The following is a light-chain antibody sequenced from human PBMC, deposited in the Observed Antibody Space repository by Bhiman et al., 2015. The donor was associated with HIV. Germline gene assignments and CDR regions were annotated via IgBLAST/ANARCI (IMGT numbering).Light chain of an antibody. J-gene: IGLJ3*02. CDR1: GSDIGGYDY. CDR2: DVY. Sequence: QSALTQPASVSGSPGHSITVSCTGTGSDIGGYDYVSWYQQHPGKAPKLIIYDVYERPSGVSDRFSGSKSGYTASLTISGLQAEDEADYYCCSYAGISTWVFGGGTKVTVL. CDR3: CSYAGISTWV. V-gene: IGLV2-14*03.